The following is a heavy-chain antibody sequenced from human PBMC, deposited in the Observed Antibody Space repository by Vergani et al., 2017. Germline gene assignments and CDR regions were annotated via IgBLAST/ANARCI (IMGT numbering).Heavy chain of an antibody. V-gene: IGHV3-21*01. J-gene: IGHJ5*02. CDR1: GFTFSSYS. CDR3: ARERRDRIVTVVGCWFDP. D-gene: IGHD2/OR15-2a*01. CDR2: ISSSSSYI. Sequence: EVQLLESGGGLVKPGGSLRLSCAASGFTFSSYSMNWVRQAPGKGLEWVSSISSSSSYIYYADSVKGRFTISRDNAKNSLYLQMNSLRAEDTAVYYCARERRDRIVTVVGCWFDPWGQGTLVTVSS.